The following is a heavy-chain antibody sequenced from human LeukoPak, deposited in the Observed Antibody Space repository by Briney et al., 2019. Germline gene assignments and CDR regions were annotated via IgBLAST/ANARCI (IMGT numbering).Heavy chain of an antibody. CDR3: ARDGGHSGSYPRY. Sequence: SETLSLTCTVSGGSTSSYYWSWIRQPPGKGLEWIGYIYYSGSTNYNPSLKSRVTISVDTSKNQFSLKLSSVTAADTAVYYCARDGGHSGSYPRYWGQGTLVTVSS. CDR1: GGSTSSYY. D-gene: IGHD1-26*01. V-gene: IGHV4-59*01. J-gene: IGHJ4*02. CDR2: IYYSGST.